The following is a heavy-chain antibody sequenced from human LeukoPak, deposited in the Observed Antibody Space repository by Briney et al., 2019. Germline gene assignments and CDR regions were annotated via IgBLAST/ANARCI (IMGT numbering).Heavy chain of an antibody. V-gene: IGHV3-30*03. CDR1: GFSFSSYG. Sequence: GGSLRLSCAASGFSFSSYGMSWVRQAPGKGLEWVAVISYDGSDTYYADSVKGRFTISRDNSKSTLYLQMNSLRVDDTAVYYCARNPGVGSSWYRLHYWGQGTLVTVSS. D-gene: IGHD6-13*01. J-gene: IGHJ4*02. CDR3: ARNPGVGSSWYRLHY. CDR2: ISYDGSDT.